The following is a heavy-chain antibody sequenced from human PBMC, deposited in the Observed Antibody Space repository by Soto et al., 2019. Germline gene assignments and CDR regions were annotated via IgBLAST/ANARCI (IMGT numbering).Heavy chain of an antibody. CDR3: ARRDCYLSNCFSNWFDP. J-gene: IGHJ5*02. CDR2: INPRSGDT. Sequence: QVHLVQSGAEVRMPGDSVKVSCKASGYTFTDYFMHWVRQAPGQGLEWMGIINPRSGDTGYAQKCQGRVFMTKEPSTSPVYMELSGLTSVDTAIYYCARRDCYLSNCFSNWFDPWGQGTLVTGSS. CDR1: GYTFTDYF. D-gene: IGHD2-21*01. V-gene: IGHV1-46*03.